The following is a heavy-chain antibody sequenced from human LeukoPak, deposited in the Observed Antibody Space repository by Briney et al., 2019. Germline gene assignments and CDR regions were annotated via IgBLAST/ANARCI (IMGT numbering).Heavy chain of an antibody. Sequence: SETLSLSCAVYGGSFRGYYWSWIRQPPGKGLEWIGEVIHSGNTNYNPSLKSRVTISVDTSKNQFSLRLGSVTAADTAVYYCATWRTAKTGFDYWGQGTLVTVSS. CDR1: GGSFRGYY. CDR2: VIHSGNT. CDR3: ATWRTAKTGFDY. V-gene: IGHV4-34*12. D-gene: IGHD1-1*01. J-gene: IGHJ4*02.